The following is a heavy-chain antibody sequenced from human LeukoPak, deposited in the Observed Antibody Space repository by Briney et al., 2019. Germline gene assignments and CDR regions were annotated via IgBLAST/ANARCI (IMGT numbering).Heavy chain of an antibody. CDR1: GFTVSSNY. CDR3: ARMEQLWLLFDY. J-gene: IGHJ4*02. V-gene: IGHV3-66*01. CDR2: IYSGGST. Sequence: GGSLRLSCAASGFTVSSNYMSWVRQAPGKGLEWVSVIYSGGSTYYADSVKGRFTISRDNSKNTLYLQMNSLRAEDTAVYYCARMEQLWLLFDYWGQGTLATVSS. D-gene: IGHD5-18*01.